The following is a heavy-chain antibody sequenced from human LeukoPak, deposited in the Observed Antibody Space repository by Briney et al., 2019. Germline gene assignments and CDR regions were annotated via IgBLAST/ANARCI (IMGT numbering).Heavy chain of an antibody. J-gene: IGHJ5*02. Sequence: PSETLSLTCTVSGGSISNYYWSWIRQPPGKGLEWIGYISYIGSTKYNPSLKSRVTISEDTSKKQFSLKLSSVTAADTAVYYCARDGAAAGGNWFDPWGQGTLVTVSS. CDR2: ISYIGST. V-gene: IGHV4-59*12. CDR1: GGSISNYY. D-gene: IGHD6-13*01. CDR3: ARDGAAAGGNWFDP.